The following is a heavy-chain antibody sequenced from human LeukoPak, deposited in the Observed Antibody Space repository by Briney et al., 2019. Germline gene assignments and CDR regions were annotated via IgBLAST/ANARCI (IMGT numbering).Heavy chain of an antibody. V-gene: IGHV3-21*01. CDR3: AREGASVAGNDY. J-gene: IGHJ4*02. Sequence: GGSLRLSCAASGFTFSSYSMNWVRQAPGKGLEWVSSISSSSSYIYYADSVKGRFTISRDNAKNSLYLQMNSLRAEDTAVYYCAREGASVAGNDYWGQGTLVTVSS. CDR2: ISSSSSYI. CDR1: GFTFSSYS. D-gene: IGHD6-19*01.